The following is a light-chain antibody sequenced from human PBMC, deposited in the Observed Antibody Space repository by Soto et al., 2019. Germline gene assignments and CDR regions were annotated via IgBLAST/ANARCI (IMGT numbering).Light chain of an antibody. Sequence: QSVLTQPPSASGSPGQSVTISSTGTSSDVGGYNYVSWYQQHPGKAPKLMIYEVSKRPSGVPDRFSGSKSGNTASLTVSGLQAEDEADYYCSSYTGSNTSFGGGTKLTVL. J-gene: IGLJ2*01. CDR2: EVS. CDR3: SSYTGSNTS. CDR1: SSDVGGYNY. V-gene: IGLV2-8*01.